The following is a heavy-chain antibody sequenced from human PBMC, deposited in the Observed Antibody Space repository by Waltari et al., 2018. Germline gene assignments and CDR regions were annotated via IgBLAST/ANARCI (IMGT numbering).Heavy chain of an antibody. CDR1: GFTFSSYE. CDR2: IGTAGDT. D-gene: IGHD3-16*01. Sequence: EVQLVESGGGLVQPGGSLRLSCAASGFTFSSYEMHWVRQATGKGLEWVSAIGTAGDTYYPGSVKGRFTISRENAKNSLYLQMNSLRAEDTAVYYCARDLGDGRGYFDLWGRGTLVTVSS. V-gene: IGHV3-13*01. CDR3: ARDLGDGRGYFDL. J-gene: IGHJ2*01.